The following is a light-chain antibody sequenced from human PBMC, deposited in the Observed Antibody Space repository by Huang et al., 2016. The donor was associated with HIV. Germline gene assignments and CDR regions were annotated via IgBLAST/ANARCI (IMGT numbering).Light chain of an antibody. J-gene: IGKJ3*01. V-gene: IGKV1-5*03. CDR2: QAS. CDR3: QQYNSYSLVT. Sequence: DIHLTQSPSTLSASVGDRVTITCRASQSISTWLAWYQKKPGKAPKLLIYQASTLESGVPSRFSGSGSGTEVTLTISSLQPDDFSTYYCQQYNSYSLVTFGPGTKVDFK. CDR1: QSISTW.